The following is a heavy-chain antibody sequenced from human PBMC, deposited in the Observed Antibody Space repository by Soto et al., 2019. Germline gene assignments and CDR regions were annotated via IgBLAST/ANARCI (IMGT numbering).Heavy chain of an antibody. CDR2: INTDGTTT. CDR3: TTAGNYRFDY. D-gene: IGHD3-16*02. CDR1: GLTFSSVW. V-gene: IGHV3-74*01. Sequence: GGSLRLSCGVSGLTFSSVWVRWVRQAPGKGLVWVSRINTDGTTTDYADSVKGRFTISRDNARNTLYLQMNSLRGEDTAVYYCTTAGNYRFDYWGQGTQVTVSS. J-gene: IGHJ4*02.